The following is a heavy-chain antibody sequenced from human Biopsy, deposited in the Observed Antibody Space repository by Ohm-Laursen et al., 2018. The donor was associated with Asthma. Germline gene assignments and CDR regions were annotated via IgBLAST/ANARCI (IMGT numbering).Heavy chain of an antibody. V-gene: IGHV3-23*01. Sequence: LRLSCSASGFTFSSYAMSWVRQAPGKGLEWVSAISGSGGSTYYADSVRGRFTISRDNSKNTLYLQMNSLTAADTAVYYCARWGSFGFDYWGQGTLVTVSS. CDR2: ISGSGGST. CDR3: ARWGSFGFDY. D-gene: IGHD2-21*01. CDR1: GFTFSSYA. J-gene: IGHJ4*02.